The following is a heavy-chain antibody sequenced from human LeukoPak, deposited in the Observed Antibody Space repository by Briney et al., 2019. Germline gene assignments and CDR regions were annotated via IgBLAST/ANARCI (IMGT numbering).Heavy chain of an antibody. Sequence: ASVKVSFKSSGYTFTGYYMHWVRQPPGKRLEWMGWINPNSGGTNYAQKFQGRVTMTRDTSISTAYMELSRLRSDDTAVYYCARVSAGGSYFFYWGQGTLVTVSS. CDR3: ARVSAGGSYFFY. CDR2: INPNSGGT. J-gene: IGHJ4*02. CDR1: GYTFTGYY. D-gene: IGHD1-26*01. V-gene: IGHV1-2*02.